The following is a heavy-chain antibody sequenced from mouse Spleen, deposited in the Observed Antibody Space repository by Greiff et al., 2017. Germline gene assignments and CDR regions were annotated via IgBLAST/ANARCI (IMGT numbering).Heavy chain of an antibody. CDR3: TRSGTTVVVSYYYAMDY. D-gene: IGHD1-1*01. Sequence: EVKLVESGEGLVKPGGSLKLSCAASGFTFSSYAMSWVRQTPEKRLEWVAYISSGGDYIYYADTVKGRFTISRDNARNTLYLQMSSLKSEDTAMYYCTRSGTTVVVSYYYAMDYWGQGTSVTVSS. J-gene: IGHJ4*01. CDR2: ISSGGDYI. V-gene: IGHV5-9-1*02. CDR1: GFTFSSYA.